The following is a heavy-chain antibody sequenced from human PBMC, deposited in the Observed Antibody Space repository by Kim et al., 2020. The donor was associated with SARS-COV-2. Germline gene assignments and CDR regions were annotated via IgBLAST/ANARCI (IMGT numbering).Heavy chain of an antibody. CDR1: GFTFSSYG. Sequence: GGSLRLSCAASGFTFSSYGMHWVRQAPGKGLEWVAVIWYDGSNKYYADSVKGRFTISRDNSKNTLYLRMNSLRAEDTAVYYCAREGLRGYGSGSYVPYWGQGTLVTVSS. J-gene: IGHJ4*02. V-gene: IGHV3-33*01. CDR2: IWYDGSNK. CDR3: AREGLRGYGSGSYVPY. D-gene: IGHD3-10*01.